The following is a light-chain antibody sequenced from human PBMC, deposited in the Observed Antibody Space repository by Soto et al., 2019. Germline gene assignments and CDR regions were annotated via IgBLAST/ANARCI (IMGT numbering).Light chain of an antibody. CDR1: QNINSY. Sequence: DIQMTQSPSSLSASVVDSVTIAFLASQNINSYLNWYQQKPGKVPKLLIYDASTLQSGVPSRFSGSGSGTDFTLTISCLQSEDFATYYCQQYYSFPRTSGQGTKVDIK. V-gene: IGKV1-39*01. CDR3: QQYYSFPRT. CDR2: DAS. J-gene: IGKJ1*01.